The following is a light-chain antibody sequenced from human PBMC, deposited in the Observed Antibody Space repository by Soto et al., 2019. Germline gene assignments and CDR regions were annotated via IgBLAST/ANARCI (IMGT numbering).Light chain of an antibody. CDR3: AAWDDSLNGWV. J-gene: IGLJ3*02. CDR1: SSNIGSNT. CDR2: RNN. Sequence: QSVLTQPPSASGTPGQRVSISCSGSSSNIGSNTVTWYQQVPGMAPKFIMYRNNERPPGVPDRFSGSKSGTSASLAISGLQSEDEADYHCAAWDDSLNGWVFGGGTKLTVL. V-gene: IGLV1-44*01.